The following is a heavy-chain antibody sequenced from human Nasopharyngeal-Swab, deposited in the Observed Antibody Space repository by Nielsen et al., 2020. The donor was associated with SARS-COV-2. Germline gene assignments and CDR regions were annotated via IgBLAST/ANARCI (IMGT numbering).Heavy chain of an antibody. CDR3: TTDLIRYDFWSGYYYY. Sequence: GESLKISCAASGFTFSNAWMSWVRQAPGKGLEWVGRIKSKTDGGTTDYAAPVKGRFTISRDDSKNTLYLQMNSLKTKDTAVYYCTTDLIRYDFWSGYYYYWGQGTLVTVSS. CDR2: IKSKTDGGTT. V-gene: IGHV3-15*01. D-gene: IGHD3-3*01. CDR1: GFTFSNAW. J-gene: IGHJ4*02.